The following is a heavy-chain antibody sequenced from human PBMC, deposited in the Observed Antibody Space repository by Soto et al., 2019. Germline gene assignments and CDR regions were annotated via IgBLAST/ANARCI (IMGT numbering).Heavy chain of an antibody. J-gene: IGHJ4*02. V-gene: IGHV3-7*01. CDR1: GFTFTSYW. D-gene: IGHD3-3*01. CDR3: AREWSPTVSNFDY. Sequence: EVQLVESGGGLVQPGGSLRLSCAASGFTFTSYWMTWVRQAPGKGLEWVANIKQDGSEKYYVDSVKGRFTIPRDNAKDSVFLQMNSLRAEDTAVYYCAREWSPTVSNFDYWGQGTLVTVSS. CDR2: IKQDGSEK.